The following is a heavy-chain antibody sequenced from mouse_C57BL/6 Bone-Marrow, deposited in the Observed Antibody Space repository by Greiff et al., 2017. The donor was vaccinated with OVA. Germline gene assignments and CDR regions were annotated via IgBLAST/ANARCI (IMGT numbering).Heavy chain of an antibody. V-gene: IGHV1-72*01. CDR1: GYTFTSYW. D-gene: IGHD1-1*01. Sequence: QVQLQQPGAELVKPGASVKLSCKASGYTFTSYWMHWVKQRPGRGLEWIGRIDPNSGGTKYNEKFKSKATLTVDKPSSTAYMQLSSVTSEDSAVYYCARGEGWPTGTWFAYWGQGTLVTVSA. CDR3: ARGEGWPTGTWFAY. CDR2: IDPNSGGT. J-gene: IGHJ3*01.